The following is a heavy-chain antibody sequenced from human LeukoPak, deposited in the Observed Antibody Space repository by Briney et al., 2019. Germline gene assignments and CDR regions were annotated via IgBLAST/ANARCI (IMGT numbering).Heavy chain of an antibody. V-gene: IGHV3-53*01. Sequence: GGSLRLSCAASGFTVSSNYMSWVRQAPGKGLEWVSVIYSGGSTYYADSVKGRFTISRDNSKNTLYLQMNSLRAEDTDVYYCARGQGYSYGFDYWGQGTLVTVSS. J-gene: IGHJ4*02. CDR2: IYSGGST. CDR3: ARGQGYSYGFDY. CDR1: GFTVSSNY. D-gene: IGHD5-18*01.